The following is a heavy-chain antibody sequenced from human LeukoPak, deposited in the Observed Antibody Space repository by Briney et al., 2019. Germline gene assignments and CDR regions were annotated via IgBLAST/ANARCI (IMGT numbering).Heavy chain of an antibody. Sequence: SETLSLTCTVSGGSISSSSYYWGWIRQPPGKGLEWIGSIYYSGSTYYNPSLKSRVTISVDTSKNQFSLKLSSVTAADTAVYYCARGWMVRGVLNWFDPWGQGTLVTVSS. J-gene: IGHJ5*02. V-gene: IGHV4-39*01. D-gene: IGHD3-10*01. CDR1: GGSISSSSYY. CDR3: ARGWMVRGVLNWFDP. CDR2: IYYSGST.